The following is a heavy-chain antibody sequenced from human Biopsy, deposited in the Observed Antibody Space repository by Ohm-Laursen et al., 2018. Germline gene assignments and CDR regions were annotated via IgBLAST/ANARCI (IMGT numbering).Heavy chain of an antibody. CDR2: IDDTGNT. Sequence: SETLSLTCPVSGDSINNFFWSWIRQPPGKGLEWIAYIDDTGNTKYNPSLLTRVTISIDTSRNQFSLEMTSMTAADTAVYYCARDGWQGYTYGFFESWGQGTLVTVSS. CDR3: ARDGWQGYTYGFFES. D-gene: IGHD5-18*01. V-gene: IGHV4-59*01. CDR1: GDSINNFF. J-gene: IGHJ4*02.